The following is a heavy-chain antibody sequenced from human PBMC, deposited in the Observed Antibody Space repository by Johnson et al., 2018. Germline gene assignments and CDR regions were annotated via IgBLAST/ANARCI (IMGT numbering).Heavy chain of an antibody. J-gene: IGHJ6*03. D-gene: IGHD6-6*01. CDR1: GFTFTTYD. V-gene: IGHV3-30*18. Sequence: QVQLVQSGGGVVQPGRSLRLPCAASGFTFTTYDMHWVRQAPGNCADSVKGRFTIPRDNSKNTLYLQMNSLRAEDTAVYYCAKSSAGRSSSSPGGGYYYYYMDVWGKGTTVTVSS. CDR3: AKSSAGRSSSSPGGGYYYYYMDV.